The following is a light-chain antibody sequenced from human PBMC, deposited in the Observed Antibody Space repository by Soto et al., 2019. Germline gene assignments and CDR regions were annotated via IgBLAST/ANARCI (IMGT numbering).Light chain of an antibody. V-gene: IGKV3-20*01. Sequence: ERVMTLSLATLSVSPGERATLSCWASQSANSNLAWYQQKLGQAPRVLIYGASSRATGTPDRFSGSGSGTDFTLTISRLEPEDFAVYYCQQYGISPWTFGQGTKVDIK. J-gene: IGKJ1*01. CDR3: QQYGISPWT. CDR1: QSANSN. CDR2: GAS.